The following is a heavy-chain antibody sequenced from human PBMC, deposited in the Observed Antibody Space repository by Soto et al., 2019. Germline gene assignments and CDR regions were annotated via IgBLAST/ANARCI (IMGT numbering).Heavy chain of an antibody. J-gene: IGHJ4*02. D-gene: IGHD2-8*02. CDR1: VFMFSTYV. V-gene: IGHV3-33*08. Sequence: PGWSLRLSCATAVFMFSTYVMNWVRQAPGKGLEWVAGLWSNGIKTSYTDSVKGRFTISRDTSKNMLYLQMNSLGAEDTAVYYCARDLHYWSLLIDHWGQGTLVTVSS. CDR2: LWSNGIKT. CDR3: ARDLHYWSLLIDH.